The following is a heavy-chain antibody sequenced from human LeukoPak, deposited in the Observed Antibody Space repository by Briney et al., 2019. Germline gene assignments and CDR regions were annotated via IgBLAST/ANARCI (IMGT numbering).Heavy chain of an antibody. CDR2: ISWNSGTI. Sequence: GRSLRLSCAASGVTFDDYAMHWVRQAPGRGLEWVSGISWNSGTIVYADSVKGRFTISRDNAKNSLYLQMNSLRAEDTAVYYCARDLGQYYDTSDNWFDPWGQGTLVTVSS. CDR3: ARDLGQYYDTSDNWFDP. J-gene: IGHJ5*02. CDR1: GVTFDDYA. D-gene: IGHD3-22*01. V-gene: IGHV3-9*01.